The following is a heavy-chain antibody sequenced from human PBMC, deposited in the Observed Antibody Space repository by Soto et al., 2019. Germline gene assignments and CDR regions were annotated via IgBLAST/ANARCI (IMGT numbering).Heavy chain of an antibody. CDR2: ISGSGGST. J-gene: IGHJ6*02. D-gene: IGHD3-3*01. V-gene: IGHV3-23*01. CDR1: GFTFSSYA. CDR3: AKAPYYDFWSGYPAPQYYYGMDV. Sequence: PGGSLRLSCAASGFTFSSYAMSWVRQAPGKGLGWVSAISGSGGSTYYADSVKGRFTISRDNSKNTLYLQMNSLRAEDTAVYYCAKAPYYDFWSGYPAPQYYYGMDVWGQGTTVTVSS.